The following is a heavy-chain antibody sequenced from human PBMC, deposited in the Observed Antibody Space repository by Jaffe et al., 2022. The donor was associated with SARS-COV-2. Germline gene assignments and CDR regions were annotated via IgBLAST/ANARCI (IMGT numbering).Heavy chain of an antibody. Sequence: EVQLVESGGGLVQPGGSLRLSCAASGFTFSSYSMNWVRQAPGKGLEWVSYISSSSSTIYYADSVKGRFTISRDNAKNSLYLQMNSLRDEDTAVYYCARSYYDFWATHQALGYWGQGTLVTVSS. D-gene: IGHD3-3*01. CDR1: GFTFSSYS. CDR2: ISSSSSTI. CDR3: ARSYYDFWATHQALGY. J-gene: IGHJ4*02. V-gene: IGHV3-48*02.